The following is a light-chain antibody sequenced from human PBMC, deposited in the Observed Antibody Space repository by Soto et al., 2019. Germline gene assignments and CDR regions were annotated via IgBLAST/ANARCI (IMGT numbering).Light chain of an antibody. J-gene: IGKJ1*01. CDR3: QHYNRYSEA. CDR2: KAS. Sequence: DIQMTQSPSTLSGSVGDRVTITCRASQTISSWLAWYQQKPGKAPKLLIYKASTLKRGVPSRFSGSGSGTEFTLTISSLQPDDFATYYCQHYNRYSEAFGQGAKVDI. V-gene: IGKV1-5*03. CDR1: QTISSW.